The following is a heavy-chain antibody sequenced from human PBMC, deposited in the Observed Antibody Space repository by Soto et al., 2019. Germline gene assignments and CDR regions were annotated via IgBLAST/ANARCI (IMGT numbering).Heavy chain of an antibody. CDR2: ISSSGSTI. CDR3: AREFGGLGEPSYYYYYGMDV. Sequence: QVQLVESGGGLVKPGGSLRLSCAASGFTFSDYYMSWIRQAPGKGLEWVSYISSSGSTIYYADSVKGRFTIARDNAKNSLYLQMNSLRAEDTAVYYCAREFGGLGEPSYYYYYGMDVWGQGTTVTVSS. J-gene: IGHJ6*02. D-gene: IGHD3-16*01. CDR1: GFTFSDYY. V-gene: IGHV3-11*01.